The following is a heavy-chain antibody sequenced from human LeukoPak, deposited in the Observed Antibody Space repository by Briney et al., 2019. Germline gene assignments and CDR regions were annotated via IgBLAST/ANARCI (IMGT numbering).Heavy chain of an antibody. CDR2: IYHSGST. V-gene: IGHV4-30-2*01. CDR3: ARHSSSWYGQGWFDP. Sequence: SETLSLTCAVSGGSISSGGYSWSWIRQPPGMGLEWIGYIYHSGSTYYNPSLKSRVTISVDRSKNQFSLKLSSVTAADTAVYYCARHSSSWYGQGWFDPWGQGTLVTVSS. CDR1: GGSISSGGYS. D-gene: IGHD6-13*01. J-gene: IGHJ5*02.